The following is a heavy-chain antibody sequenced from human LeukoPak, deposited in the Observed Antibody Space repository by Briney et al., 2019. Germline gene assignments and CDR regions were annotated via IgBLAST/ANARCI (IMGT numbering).Heavy chain of an antibody. V-gene: IGHV4-39*07. CDR2: IYYSGST. D-gene: IGHD3-22*01. Sequence: PSETLSLTCTVSGGSISSSSYYWGWIRQPPGKGLEWIGIIYYSGSTYYNPSLTSRVTISVDTSKNQFSLKLSSVTAADTAVYYCARGPYYYDSSGHAFDIWGQGTMVTVSS. J-gene: IGHJ3*02. CDR1: GGSISSSSYY. CDR3: ARGPYYYDSSGHAFDI.